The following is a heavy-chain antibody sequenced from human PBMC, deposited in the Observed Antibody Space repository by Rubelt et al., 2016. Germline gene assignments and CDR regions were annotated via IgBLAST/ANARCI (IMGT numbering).Heavy chain of an antibody. CDR3: ARDRIRIAARQGWYFDL. V-gene: IGHV1-18*01. CDR1: GYTFTSYG. Sequence: QVQLVQSGAEVKKPGASVKVSCKASGYTFTSYGISWVRQAPGQGLEWMGWISAYNGNTNYAQKLHARVTLPTDTSTGTADMGLRSLRSDDTAVYYCARDRIRIAARQGWYFDLWGRGTLVTVSS. D-gene: IGHD6-6*01. J-gene: IGHJ2*01. CDR2: ISAYNGNT.